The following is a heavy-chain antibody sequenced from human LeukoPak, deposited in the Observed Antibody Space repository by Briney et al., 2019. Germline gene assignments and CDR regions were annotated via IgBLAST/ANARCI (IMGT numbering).Heavy chain of an antibody. CDR2: IIPIFGTA. Sequence: XVKVSCKASGGTFSSYAISWVRQAPGQGLEWMGGIIPIFGTANYAQKFQGRVTITADESTSTAYMELSSLRSEDTAVYYCARDYVIQKWVPLGLWGQGTLVTVSS. CDR3: ARDYVIQKWVPLGL. CDR1: GGTFSSYA. J-gene: IGHJ4*02. D-gene: IGHD1-26*01. V-gene: IGHV1-69*01.